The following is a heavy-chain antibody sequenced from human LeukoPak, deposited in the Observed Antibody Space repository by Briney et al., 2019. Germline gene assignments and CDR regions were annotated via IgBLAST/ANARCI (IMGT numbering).Heavy chain of an antibody. V-gene: IGHV4-34*01. CDR1: GGSFSGYY. CDR2: INHSGST. D-gene: IGHD2-2*01. Sequence: SETLSLTCAVYGGSFSGYYWSWIRQPPGKGLEWIGEINHSGSTYYNPSLKSRVTISVDTSKNQFSLKLSSVTAADTAVYYCAREGNPKGLVPAAIDFRLDYWGQGTLVTVSS. CDR3: AREGNPKGLVPAAIDFRLDY. J-gene: IGHJ4*02.